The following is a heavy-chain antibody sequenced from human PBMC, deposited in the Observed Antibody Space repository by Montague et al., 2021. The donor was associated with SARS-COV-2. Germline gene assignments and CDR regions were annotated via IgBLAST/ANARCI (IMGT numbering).Heavy chain of an antibody. CDR3: ARSGYGGGTTWFYFDS. CDR1: GDSVSSDSAA. Sequence: CAISGDSVSSDSAAWNWIRQSPSRGLEWLGRTYYRSKWYRDYALXVRSRLTVNPDTSENQFSLQLNSVTPDDMAVYYCARSGYGGGTTWFYFDSWGPGTLITVSS. CDR2: TYYRSKWYR. D-gene: IGHD6-13*01. V-gene: IGHV6-1*01. J-gene: IGHJ4*02.